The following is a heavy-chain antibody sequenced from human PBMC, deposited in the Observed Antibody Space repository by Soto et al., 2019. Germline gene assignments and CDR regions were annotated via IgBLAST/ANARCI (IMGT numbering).Heavy chain of an antibody. CDR3: ARDRGYCSGGSCYSRYYYYGMDV. D-gene: IGHD2-15*01. J-gene: IGHJ6*02. CDR2: INPNSGGT. V-gene: IGHV1-2*04. Sequence: VQLVQSGAEVKKPGASVKVSCKASGYTFTGYYMHWVRQAPGQGLEWMGWINPNSGGTNYAQKFQGWVTMTRDTSISTAYMELSRLRSDDTAVYYCARDRGYCSGGSCYSRYYYYGMDVWGQGTTVTVSS. CDR1: GYTFTGYY.